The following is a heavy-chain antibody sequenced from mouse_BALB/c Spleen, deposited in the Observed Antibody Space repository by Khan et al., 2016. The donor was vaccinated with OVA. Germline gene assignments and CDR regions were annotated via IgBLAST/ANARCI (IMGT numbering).Heavy chain of an antibody. CDR1: GYIFTDYV. V-gene: IGHV1-77*01. Sequence: QVQLQQSGPELVKPGASVKMSCKASGYIFTDYVMNWVKQRTGQGLEWIGQIYTGSDSTYYNEKFKDKATLTADRSSSTVYMQLNSLTSEDSAVYFCARGGWDVFAYWGQGTLVTVSA. CDR3: ARGGWDVFAY. D-gene: IGHD4-1*01. CDR2: IYTGSDST. J-gene: IGHJ3*01.